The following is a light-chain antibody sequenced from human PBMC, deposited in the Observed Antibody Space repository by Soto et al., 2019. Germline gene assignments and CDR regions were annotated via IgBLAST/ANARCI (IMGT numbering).Light chain of an antibody. Sequence: DIQMTQAASSPYASVEDRVIITCRASQSFSNHLNWYQQKPGKPPKLLIFPASSLQSEVTSRFSGSRSGPDFTLTISSLQHQDFATYYRQQSYLSPPTFGQTDKVDIK. J-gene: IGKJ1*01. V-gene: IGKV1-39*01. CDR3: QQSYLSPPT. CDR1: QSFSNH. CDR2: PAS.